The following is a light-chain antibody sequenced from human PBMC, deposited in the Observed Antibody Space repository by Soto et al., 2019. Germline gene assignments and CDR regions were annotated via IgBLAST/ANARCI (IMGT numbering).Light chain of an antibody. Sequence: QSALTQPASVSGSPGQSITISCTGTSSDVGGYNYVSWYQQHPGKAPKLMIYEVSNRPSGVSNRFSGSKSGNTAPLTISGLQAEHEADYYCSSYTSSATPVVFGGGTKLTVL. CDR3: SSYTSSATPVV. CDR1: SSDVGGYNY. CDR2: EVS. J-gene: IGLJ2*01. V-gene: IGLV2-14*01.